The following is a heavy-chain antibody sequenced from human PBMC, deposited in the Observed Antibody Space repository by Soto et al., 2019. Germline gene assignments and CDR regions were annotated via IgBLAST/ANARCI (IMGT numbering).Heavy chain of an antibody. CDR2: INPNSGGT. V-gene: IGHV1-2*04. CDR3: ARGALVVVAAHDAFDI. D-gene: IGHD2-15*01. CDR1: GYTFTGYY. J-gene: IGHJ3*02. Sequence: ASVKVSCKASGYTFTGYYMHWVRQAPGQGLEWMGWINPNSGGTNYAQKFQGWVTMTRDTSISTAYMELSMLRSDDTAVYYSARGALVVVAAHDAFDIWGQGTMVTVSS.